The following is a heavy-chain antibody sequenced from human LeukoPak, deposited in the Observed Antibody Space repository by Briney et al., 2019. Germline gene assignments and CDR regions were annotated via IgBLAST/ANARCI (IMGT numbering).Heavy chain of an antibody. V-gene: IGHV4-34*01. D-gene: IGHD6-6*01. CDR2: INHSGST. J-gene: IGHJ6*03. CDR3: ARGVAARPFYFYYYMDV. CDR1: GGSFSGYY. Sequence: SETLSLTCAVYGGSFSGYYWSWIRQPPGKGLEWSGEINHSGSTNYNPSLKSRVTISVDTSKNQFSLKLSSVTAADTAVYYCARGVAARPFYFYYYMDVWDTGTTVTFSS.